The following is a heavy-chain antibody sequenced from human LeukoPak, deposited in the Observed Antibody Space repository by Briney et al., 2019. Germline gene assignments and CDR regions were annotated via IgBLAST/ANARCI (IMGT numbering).Heavy chain of an antibody. CDR3: AKDTQ. CDR1: GFTFDDYA. CDR2: ISWNSGSI. V-gene: IGHV3-9*01. J-gene: IGHJ4*02. Sequence: GGSLRLSCAASGFTFDDYAMHWVRRAPGKGLEWVSGISWNSGSIGYADSVKGRFTISRDNAKNSLYLQMNSLRAEDTALYYCAKDTQWGQGTLVTVSS.